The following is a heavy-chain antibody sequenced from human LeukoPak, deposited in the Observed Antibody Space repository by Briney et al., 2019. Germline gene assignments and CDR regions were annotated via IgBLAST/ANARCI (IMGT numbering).Heavy chain of an antibody. Sequence: PGGSLRLSCAASGFTFSSYSMNWVRQAPGKGLEWVSYISSSSSTIYYADSVKGRFTISRDNSKNTLYLQMNSLRAEDTAVYYCAKVLNYDFWSGESILFDYWGQGTLVTVSS. CDR2: ISSSSSTI. V-gene: IGHV3-48*01. CDR3: AKVLNYDFWSGESILFDY. J-gene: IGHJ4*02. CDR1: GFTFSSYS. D-gene: IGHD3-3*01.